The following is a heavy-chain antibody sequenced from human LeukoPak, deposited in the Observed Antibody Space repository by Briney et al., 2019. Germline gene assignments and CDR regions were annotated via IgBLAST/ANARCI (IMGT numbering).Heavy chain of an antibody. D-gene: IGHD5-12*01. J-gene: IGHJ4*02. V-gene: IGHV3-23*01. CDR1: GFTFSNYA. CDR3: AKDGVATITFDY. Sequence: AGGSLRLSCAASGFTFSNYAMSWVRQAPGKGLEWVSVISGSGGATYYADSVKGRFTISRDNSKNTLYLQTNSLRAEDTAVYYCAKDGVATITFDYWGQGTLVTVSS. CDR2: ISGSGGAT.